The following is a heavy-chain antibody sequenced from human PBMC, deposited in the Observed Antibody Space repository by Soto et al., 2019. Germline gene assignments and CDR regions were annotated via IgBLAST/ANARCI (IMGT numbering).Heavy chain of an antibody. CDR2: INAGNGNT. CDR3: AGGFVAGYCSSTSCLNDY. CDR1: GYTFTSYA. D-gene: IGHD2-2*01. J-gene: IGHJ4*02. V-gene: IGHV1-3*01. Sequence: ASVKVSCKASGYTFTSYAMHWVRQAPGQRLEWMGWINAGNGNTKYSQEFQGRVTITRDTSASTAYMELSSLRSEDTAVYYCAGGFVAGYCSSTSCLNDYWGQGTLVTVSS.